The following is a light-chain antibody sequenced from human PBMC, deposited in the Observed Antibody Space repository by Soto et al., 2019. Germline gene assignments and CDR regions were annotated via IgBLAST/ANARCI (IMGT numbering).Light chain of an antibody. V-gene: IGKV3-15*01. CDR2: GAS. CDR3: QQYNNWPRT. J-gene: IGKJ1*01. CDR1: QSVSSN. Sequence: EIVMTQSPATLSVSPGERATLSCRASQSVSSNLAWYQQKPGQAPRLLIYGASTRATGIPARFSGSGSGTEFTLTLSSLQSEDFEVYYCQQYNNWPRTFGQGTKVEIK.